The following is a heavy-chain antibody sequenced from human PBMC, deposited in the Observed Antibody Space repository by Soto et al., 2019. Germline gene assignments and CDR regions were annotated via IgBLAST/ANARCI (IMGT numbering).Heavy chain of an antibody. J-gene: IGHJ4*02. Sequence: SETLSLTCAVSGASVSSTYWWSWVRQPPGKGPEWIGEINHRGSANYNPSLKSRVTISVDISKSQFSLRLTSVTAADTAVYYCARYNAASGTYFFDFWGQGALVTVSS. CDR1: GASVSSTYW. CDR2: INHRGSA. D-gene: IGHD6-13*01. V-gene: IGHV4-4*02. CDR3: ARYNAASGTYFFDF.